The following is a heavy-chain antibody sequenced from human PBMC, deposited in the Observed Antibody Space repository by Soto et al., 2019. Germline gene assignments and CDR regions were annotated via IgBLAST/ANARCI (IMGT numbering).Heavy chain of an antibody. CDR1: GFTFSSYW. J-gene: IGHJ6*02. Sequence: GGSLRLSCAASGFTFSSYWMHWVRQAPGKGLVWVSRINSDGSSTSYADSVKGRFTISRDNAKNTLYLQMNSLRAEDTAVYYCARVSAVAGPTSYYGMDVWGQGTTVTVSS. V-gene: IGHV3-74*01. CDR2: INSDGSST. D-gene: IGHD6-19*01. CDR3: ARVSAVAGPTSYYGMDV.